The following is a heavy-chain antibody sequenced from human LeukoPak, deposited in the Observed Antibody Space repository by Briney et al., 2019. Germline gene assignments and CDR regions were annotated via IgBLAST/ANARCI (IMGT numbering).Heavy chain of an antibody. Sequence: SETLSLTCTVSGGSISSHYWSWIRQPPGKGLEWIGYIYYSGSTNYNPSLKSRVTISVDTSKNQFSLKLSSVTAADTAVYYCARSRPKGYSSNWYQRGFDPWGQGTLVTVSS. V-gene: IGHV4-59*11. CDR3: ARSRPKGYSSNWYQRGFDP. J-gene: IGHJ5*02. D-gene: IGHD6-13*01. CDR2: IYYSGST. CDR1: GGSISSHY.